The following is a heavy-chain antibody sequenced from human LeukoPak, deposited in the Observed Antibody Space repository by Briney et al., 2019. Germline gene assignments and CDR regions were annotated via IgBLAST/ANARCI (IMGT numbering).Heavy chain of an antibody. Sequence: GGSLRLSRAASGFTLCSYEMNWVPQAPGKGLEWVSYISSSGNTLYSADPVKGRFTISNDKAKNSPELQMTSRRAQDRVVYYVARGEDSSGDYSLRGGYYFDYRGEGTLVTVSS. J-gene: IGHJ4*02. CDR2: ISSSGNTL. CDR3: ARGEDSSGDYSLRGGYYFDY. V-gene: IGHV3-48*03. CDR1: GFTLCSYE. D-gene: IGHD3-22*01.